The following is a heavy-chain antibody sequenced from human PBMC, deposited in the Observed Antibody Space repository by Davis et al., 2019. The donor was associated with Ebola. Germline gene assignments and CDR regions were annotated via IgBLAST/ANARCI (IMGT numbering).Heavy chain of an antibody. D-gene: IGHD2-2*01. Sequence: PGGSLRLSCAASGFTFSSYSMNWVRQAPGKGLEWVSSISSSSSYIYYADSVKGRFTISRDNAKNSLYLQMNSLRAEDTAVYYCTRDRNIVVVPAAHPNGMDVWGQGTTVTVSS. J-gene: IGHJ6*02. CDR2: ISSSSSYI. CDR1: GFTFSSYS. V-gene: IGHV3-21*01. CDR3: TRDRNIVVVPAAHPNGMDV.